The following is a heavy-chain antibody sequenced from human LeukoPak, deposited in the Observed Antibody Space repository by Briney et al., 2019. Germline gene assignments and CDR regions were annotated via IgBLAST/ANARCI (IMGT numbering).Heavy chain of an antibody. CDR2: ISWNSGSI. CDR3: AKDMGQHYYDSSGYYGGFDY. D-gene: IGHD3-22*01. V-gene: IGHV3-9*03. Sequence: SLRLSCAASGFTFSSYEFNWVRQAPGKGLEWVSGISWNSGSIGYADSVKGRFTISRDNAKNSLYLQMNSLRAEDMALYYCAKDMGQHYYDSSGYYGGFDYWGQGTLVTVSS. CDR1: GFTFSSYE. J-gene: IGHJ4*02.